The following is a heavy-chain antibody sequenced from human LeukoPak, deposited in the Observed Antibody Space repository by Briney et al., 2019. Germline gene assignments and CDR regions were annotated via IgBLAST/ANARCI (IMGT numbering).Heavy chain of an antibody. CDR1: GYSFTSYW. Sequence: GESLKISCKGSGYSFTSYWIGWVRQMPGKGLEWMGIINPGYSDIRYSPSFQGQVTTSADKAISTAYLQWSSLKASDTAIYYCARHDKGYSGYVTLDYWGQGTLVTVSS. J-gene: IGHJ4*02. CDR2: INPGYSDI. D-gene: IGHD5-12*01. V-gene: IGHV5-51*01. CDR3: ARHDKGYSGYVTLDY.